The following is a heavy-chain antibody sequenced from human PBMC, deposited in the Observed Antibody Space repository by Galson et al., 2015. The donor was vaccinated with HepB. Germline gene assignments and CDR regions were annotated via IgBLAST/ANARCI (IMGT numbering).Heavy chain of an antibody. J-gene: IGHJ4*02. V-gene: IGHV4-59*01. Sequence: SETLSLTCTVSGGSISSYYWSWIRQPPGKGLEWIGYIYYSGSTNYNPSLKSRVTISVDTSKNQFSLKLNSVTAADTAVYYCARGGYSYGYLLDFDYWGQGTLVTVSS. D-gene: IGHD5-18*01. CDR3: ARGGYSYGYLLDFDY. CDR1: GGSISSYY. CDR2: IYYSGST.